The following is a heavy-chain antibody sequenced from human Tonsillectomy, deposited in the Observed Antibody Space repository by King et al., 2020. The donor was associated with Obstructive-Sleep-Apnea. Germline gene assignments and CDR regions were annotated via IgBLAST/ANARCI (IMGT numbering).Heavy chain of an antibody. V-gene: IGHV4-59*01. Sequence: VQLVESGPGLVKPSETLSLTCSVSCGSISSNYRSWIRQPPGKGLEWIGYIYYIGSTNYNPSLKSLATTSVETYKNQFSLKLSSVTAADTAVYYCARGSGYSYGNFDYWGQGTLVTVSS. J-gene: IGHJ4*02. CDR3: ARGSGYSYGNFDY. CDR1: CGSISSNY. CDR2: IYYIGST. D-gene: IGHD5-18*01.